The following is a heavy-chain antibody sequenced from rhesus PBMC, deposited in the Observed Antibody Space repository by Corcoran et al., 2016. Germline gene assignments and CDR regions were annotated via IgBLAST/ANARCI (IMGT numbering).Heavy chain of an antibody. D-gene: IGHD6-31*01. CDR1: GFSITTTGTG. V-gene: IGHV2-95*01. CDR2: IFWNDSE. J-gene: IGHJ4*01. Sequence: QVPLTESGPAPVNPTQTLPLTCTFSGFSITTTGTGVGWIRQPPGKGLERLATIFWNDSEYYITSLKSRLTSSKDTSKNQVVLTMTNVDPVDTATYFCARVQWGRAAARYFDYWGQGVLVTVSS. CDR3: ARVQWGRAAARYFDY.